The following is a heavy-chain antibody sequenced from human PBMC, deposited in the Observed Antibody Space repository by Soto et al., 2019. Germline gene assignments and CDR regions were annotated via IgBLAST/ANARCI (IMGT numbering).Heavy chain of an antibody. CDR1: GYTFTRYA. CDR2: INVGNGNT. V-gene: IGHV1-3*01. J-gene: IGHJ5*02. Sequence: QVQLVQSGAEVKKPGASVKVSCKASGYTFTRYAIHWVRQAPGQRLEWMGWINVGNGNTRYSRKFQGRVTITRDTSARTAYMELSSLRSEDTAVYYCAREVGTTGTTPEFWFDPWGQGTLGTVSS. CDR3: AREVGTTGTTPEFWFDP. D-gene: IGHD1-1*01.